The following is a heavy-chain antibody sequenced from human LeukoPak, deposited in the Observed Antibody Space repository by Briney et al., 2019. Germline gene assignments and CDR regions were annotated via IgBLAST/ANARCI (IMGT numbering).Heavy chain of an antibody. V-gene: IGHV3-11*06. CDR3: ASVGSIAAAGTPDY. CDR2: ISGSGSYT. J-gene: IGHJ4*02. Sequence: GGSLRLSCAASGCTFSDYYMTWIRRAPGKGLEWLSYISGSGSYTNYADSVKGRFTTSRDNAKNSLYLQMNSLRAEDTAVYYCASVGSIAAAGTPDYWGQGTLVTVSS. CDR1: GCTFSDYY. D-gene: IGHD6-13*01.